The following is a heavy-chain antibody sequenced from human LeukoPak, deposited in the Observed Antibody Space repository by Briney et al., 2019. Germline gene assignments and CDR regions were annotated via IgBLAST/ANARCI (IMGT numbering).Heavy chain of an antibody. D-gene: IGHD3-22*01. J-gene: IGHJ6*02. CDR2: INSDGSTA. V-gene: IGHV3-74*01. CDR3: ARVPNYYYDSSGRQMDV. Sequence: GGSLRLSCAASGFIFSSYWMHWVRQAPGKGLVWVSRINSDGSTATYADSVKGRFTISRDNAKNTLYLQMSSLRAEDTAVYYCARVPNYYYDSSGRQMDVWGQGTTVTVSS. CDR1: GFIFSSYW.